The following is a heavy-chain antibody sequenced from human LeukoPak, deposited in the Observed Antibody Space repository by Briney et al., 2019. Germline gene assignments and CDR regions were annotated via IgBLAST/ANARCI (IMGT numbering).Heavy chain of an antibody. CDR2: ISGSGGST. J-gene: IGHJ4*02. D-gene: IGHD4-23*01. V-gene: IGHV3-23*01. CDR1: GFTFSSYA. Sequence: PGGSLRLSCAASGFTFSSYAMSWVRQAPGKGLEWVSAISGSGGSTYYADSVKGRFTISRDNSKNTLYLQMNSLRAEDTAVYYCVKDDLELVVVTLDYWGQGTLVTVSS. CDR3: VKDDLELVVVTLDY.